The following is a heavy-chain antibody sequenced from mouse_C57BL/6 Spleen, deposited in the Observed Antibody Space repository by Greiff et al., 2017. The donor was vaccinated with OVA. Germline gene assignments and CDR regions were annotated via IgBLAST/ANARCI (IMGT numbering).Heavy chain of an antibody. D-gene: IGHD2-4*01. CDR3: ARAGGYDNDIDD. CDR1: GYTFTSYW. CDR2: IDPSDSYT. J-gene: IGHJ2*01. Sequence: QVQLQQPGAELVKPGASVKLSCKASGYTFTSYWMQWVKQRPGQGLEWIGEIDPSDSYTNYNQKFKGKATLTVDTSSSTAYMQRSSLTSEDSAVYYCARAGGYDNDIDDWGQGTTLTVSS. V-gene: IGHV1-50*01.